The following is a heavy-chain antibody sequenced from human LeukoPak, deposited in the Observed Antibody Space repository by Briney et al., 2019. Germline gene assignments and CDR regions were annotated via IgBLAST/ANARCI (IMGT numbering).Heavy chain of an antibody. J-gene: IGHJ4*02. CDR3: AKDLDY. CDR2: IWYDGSNK. V-gene: IGHV3-33*06. Sequence: GGSLRLSXAASGFTFSSYGMHWVRQTPGKGLEWLAVIWYDGSNKYYADSVKGRFTISRDNSKNTLYLQMNSLRAEDTAVYYCAKDLDYWGQGTLVTVSS. CDR1: GFTFSSYG.